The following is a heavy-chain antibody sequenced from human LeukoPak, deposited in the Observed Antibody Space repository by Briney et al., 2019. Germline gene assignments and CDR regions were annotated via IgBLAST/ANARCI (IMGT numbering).Heavy chain of an antibody. CDR1: GGSISSGGYY. J-gene: IGHJ4*02. CDR2: TYHSGST. D-gene: IGHD3-22*01. Sequence: SETLSLTCTVSGGSISSGGYYWSWIRQPPGKGLEWIGYTYHSGSTYYNPSLKSRVTISVDRSKNQFSLKLSSVTAADTAVYYCARVGYYDSSGYLFDYWGQGTLVTVSS. V-gene: IGHV4-30-2*01. CDR3: ARVGYYDSSGYLFDY.